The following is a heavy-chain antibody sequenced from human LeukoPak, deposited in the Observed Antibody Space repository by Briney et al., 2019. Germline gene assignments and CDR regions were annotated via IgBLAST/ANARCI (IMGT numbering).Heavy chain of an antibody. CDR1: GFTFDDYA. V-gene: IGHV3-9*01. D-gene: IGHD3-9*01. J-gene: IGHJ4*02. Sequence: PGGSLRLSCAASGFTFDDYAMHWVRQAPGKGLEWVSGISWNSGSIGYADSVKGRFTISRDNAKNSLYLQMNSLRAEDTALYYCAKGLNYDILTGADYWGQGTLVTVSS. CDR2: ISWNSGSI. CDR3: AKGLNYDILTGADY.